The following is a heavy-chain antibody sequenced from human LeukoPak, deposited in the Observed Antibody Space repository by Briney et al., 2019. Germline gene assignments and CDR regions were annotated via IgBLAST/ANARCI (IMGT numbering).Heavy chain of an antibody. J-gene: IGHJ4*02. D-gene: IGHD4-17*01. V-gene: IGHV3-7*01. Sequence: PGGSLRLSCVVAGFTFSNHWMSWVRQAPGKGLEWVADIKPDGSGQYLVDSVKGRFTISRDNAKNSQYLQMNSLRAEDTAVYYCARGHYGRDYWGQGNLVTVSS. CDR2: IKPDGSGQ. CDR1: GFTFSNHW. CDR3: ARGHYGRDY.